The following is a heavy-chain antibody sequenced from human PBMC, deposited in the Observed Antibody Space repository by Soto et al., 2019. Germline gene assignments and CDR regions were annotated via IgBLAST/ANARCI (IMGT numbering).Heavy chain of an antibody. CDR3: AKGEPRISRAHS. CDR1: GFTFSSYA. V-gene: IGHV3-23*01. J-gene: IGHJ5*01. D-gene: IGHD1-1*01. Sequence: EVQLLESGGDWVQPGGSLRLSCVASGFTFSSYAMSWVRQAPGKGLEWVSYISGSGGSTYYADSVKGRFTLSRDNSKNTLYLQMKTPRADDTALYYCAKGEPRISRAHSWGHGTLVNVSS. CDR2: ISGSGGST.